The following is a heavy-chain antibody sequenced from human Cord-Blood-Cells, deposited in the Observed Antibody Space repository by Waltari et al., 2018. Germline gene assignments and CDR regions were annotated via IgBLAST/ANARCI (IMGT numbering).Heavy chain of an antibody. V-gene: IGHV3-53*04. CDR1: GFPVSSNY. Sequence: EVQLVESGGGLVQHGGSLRLSCAASGFPVSSNYMSWFRQSPGKGLEWVSVIDSGGSTYYADSVKGRFTISRHNSKNTLYLQMNSLRAEDTAVYYCARDRVGWFDPWGQGTLVTVSS. J-gene: IGHJ5*02. CDR3: ARDRVGWFDP. CDR2: IDSGGST.